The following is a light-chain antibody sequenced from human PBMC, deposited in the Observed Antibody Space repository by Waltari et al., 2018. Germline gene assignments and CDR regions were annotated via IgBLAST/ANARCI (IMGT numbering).Light chain of an antibody. J-gene: IGKJ1*01. V-gene: IGKV3-11*01. Sequence: EIVLTQSPATLSLSPGERATLPFRASQSVSSYLAWYQQKPGQAPRLLIYDASNRATGIPARFSGSGSGTDFTLTITSLQPEDFATYYCQQSHSAPRTFGQGTKVEIK. CDR1: QSVSSY. CDR3: QQSHSAPRT. CDR2: DAS.